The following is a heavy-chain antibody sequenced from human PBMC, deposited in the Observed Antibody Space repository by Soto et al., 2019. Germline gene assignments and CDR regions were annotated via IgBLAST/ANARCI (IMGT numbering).Heavy chain of an antibody. D-gene: IGHD5-12*01. CDR1: GGTFSSYT. J-gene: IGHJ2*01. CDR2: IIPIFGTA. CDR3: ARGNHRWLQLWYFDL. V-gene: IGHV1-69*12. Sequence: QVQLVQSGAEVKKPGYSVTVSCKASGGTFSSYTISWVRPAPGQGLEWMGGIIPIFGTANYAQKFQGRVTITADESTSTAYMELSSLRSEDTAVYYCARGNHRWLQLWYFDLWGRGTLVTVSS.